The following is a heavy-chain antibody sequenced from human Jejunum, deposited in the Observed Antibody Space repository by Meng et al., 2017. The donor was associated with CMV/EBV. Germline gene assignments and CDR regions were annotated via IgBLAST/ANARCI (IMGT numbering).Heavy chain of an antibody. J-gene: IGHJ5*02. Sequence: QVQLQASGPGLVKPSQTLSLHCTVSGGSISSGDYYWSWIRQPPGKGLEWIGCIYYSGSTYYNPSLKGRVTISVDTSKNQFSLNLSSVTAADTAVYYCARGQRSYSGSYPEWFDPWGQGTLVTVSS. CDR1: GGSISSGDYY. D-gene: IGHD1-26*01. CDR2: IYYSGST. CDR3: ARGQRSYSGSYPEWFDP. V-gene: IGHV4-30-4*01.